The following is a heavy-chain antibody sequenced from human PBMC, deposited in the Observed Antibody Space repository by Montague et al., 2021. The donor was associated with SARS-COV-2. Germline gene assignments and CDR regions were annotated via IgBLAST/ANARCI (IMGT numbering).Heavy chain of an antibody. CDR3: ARGGATYYYDTSGYVNAFDT. CDR2: IYDSGST. Sequence: SETLSLTCIVSGSSVRSYYWSWIRQPPGKGLEWIGYIYDSGSTNXKPSLKSRVTISVDTSKNQFSLRLSSVTAADTAVYFCARGGATYYYDTSGYVNAFDTWGQGTMVTVSS. J-gene: IGHJ3*02. CDR1: GSSVRSYY. V-gene: IGHV4-59*02. D-gene: IGHD3-22*01.